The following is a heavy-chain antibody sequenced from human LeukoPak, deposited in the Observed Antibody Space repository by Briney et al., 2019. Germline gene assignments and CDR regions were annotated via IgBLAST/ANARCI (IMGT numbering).Heavy chain of an antibody. CDR1: GGSISSSSYY. J-gene: IGHJ4*02. CDR2: IYYSGST. V-gene: IGHV4-39*07. CDR3: ARDVVLVRGVITNTDY. Sequence: SETLSLTCTVSGGSISSSSYYWGWIRQPPGKGLEWIGSIYYSGSTYYNPSLKSRVTISVDTSKNQFSLKLSSVTAADTAVYYCARDVVLVRGVITNTDYWGQGTLVTVSS. D-gene: IGHD3-10*01.